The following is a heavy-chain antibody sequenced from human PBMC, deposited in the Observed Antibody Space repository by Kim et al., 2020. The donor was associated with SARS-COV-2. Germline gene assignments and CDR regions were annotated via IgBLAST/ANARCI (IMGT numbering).Heavy chain of an antibody. V-gene: IGHV1-69*04. CDR3: ARDGGYYDSSGSEYFQH. CDR2: IIPILGIA. CDR1: GGTFSSYA. Sequence: SVKVSCKASGGTFSSYAISWVRQAPGQGLEWMGRIIPILGIANYAQKFQGRVTITADKSTSTAYMELSSLRSEDTAVYYCARDGGYYDSSGSEYFQHWGQGTLVTVSS. D-gene: IGHD3-22*01. J-gene: IGHJ1*01.